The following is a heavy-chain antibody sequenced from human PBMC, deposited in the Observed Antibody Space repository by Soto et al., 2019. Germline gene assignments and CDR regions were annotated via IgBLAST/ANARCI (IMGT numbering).Heavy chain of an antibody. V-gene: IGHV3-48*02. CDR3: ARLGYCSSATCKYYFYYYGTDV. D-gene: IGHD2-2*01. CDR1: GFSFGSYS. J-gene: IGHJ6*02. Sequence: LRLSCEASGFSFGSYSMNWVRQAPGKGLEWVSFISGRGTTTYYADSVRGRFTVSRDNAKNSLSLEVNSLRDEDTAVYYCARLGYCSSATCKYYFYYYGTDVWGQGTTVTVSS. CDR2: ISGRGTTT.